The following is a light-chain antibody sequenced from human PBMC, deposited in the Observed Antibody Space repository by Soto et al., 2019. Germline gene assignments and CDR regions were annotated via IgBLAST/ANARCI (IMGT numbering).Light chain of an antibody. CDR2: KAS. J-gene: IGKJ1*01. CDR1: QRFSSG. V-gene: IGKV1-5*03. CDR3: QQYNSYRRT. Sequence: IRITQFPSPLFPSLGDRVPITCRASQRFSSGLAWYQQKPGKAPKLLIYKASSLECGVPYRLSGSGSGTEFTLTISSLQPDDFATYYCQQYNSYRRTFGQGTKVEIK.